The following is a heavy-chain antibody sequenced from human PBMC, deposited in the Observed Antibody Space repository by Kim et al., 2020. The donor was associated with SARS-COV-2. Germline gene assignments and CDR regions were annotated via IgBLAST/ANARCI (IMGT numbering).Heavy chain of an antibody. CDR2: IYYSGST. D-gene: IGHD3-22*01. Sequence: SETLSLTCTVSGGSVRSGSYYWSWIRQPPGKGLEWIGYIYYSGSTNYNPSLKSRVTISVDTSKNQFSLKLSSVTAADTAVYYCTGAYYYYDSSGYYYYFDYWGQGTLVTVSS. J-gene: IGHJ4*02. CDR3: TGAYYYYDSSGYYYYFDY. V-gene: IGHV4-61*01. CDR1: GGSVRSGSYY.